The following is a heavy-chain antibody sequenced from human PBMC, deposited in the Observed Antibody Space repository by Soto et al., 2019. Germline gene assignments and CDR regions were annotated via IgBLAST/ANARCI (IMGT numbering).Heavy chain of an antibody. J-gene: IGHJ4*02. CDR2: IHSDGST. D-gene: IGHD2-2*01. CDR1: GFNVSSNY. CDR3: AKGYCSFTSCYYFEY. Sequence: PGGSLRLSCAASGFNVSSNYMSWVRQGPGKGLEWVSLIHSDGSTYYADSVRGRFTISRDNSKNTLYLQMSSLRAEDTAVYYCAKGYCSFTSCYYFEYWGQGALVTVSS. V-gene: IGHV3-53*01.